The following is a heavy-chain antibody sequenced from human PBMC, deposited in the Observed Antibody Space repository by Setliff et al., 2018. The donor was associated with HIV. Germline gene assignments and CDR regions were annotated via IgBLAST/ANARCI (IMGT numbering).Heavy chain of an antibody. J-gene: IGHJ3*02. CDR2: INTDGSSI. CDR3: ASSNVVVVTASVSDAFDI. V-gene: IGHV3-74*01. D-gene: IGHD2-21*02. CDR1: GFTFSDYS. Sequence: GGSLRLSCATSGFTFSDYSMNWVRQAPGKGLVWVSRINTDGSSISHADSVKGRFTISRDNAKNTLFLQMNSLRAEDTAVYYCASSNVVVVTASVSDAFDIWGQGTMVTVSS.